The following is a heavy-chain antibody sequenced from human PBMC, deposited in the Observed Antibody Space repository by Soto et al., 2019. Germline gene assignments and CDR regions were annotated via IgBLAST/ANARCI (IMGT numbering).Heavy chain of an antibody. V-gene: IGHV4-59*01. D-gene: IGHD5-18*01. CDR3: ARGDTAMFNNWFDP. Sequence: SETRSLACTVSGGSIRSYYWSWIRQPPGKGVEWIGYIYYSGSTNYNPSLKSRVTISVDTSKNQFSLKLSSVTAADTAVYYCARGDTAMFNNWFDPWGQGTQVTVSS. CDR2: IYYSGST. CDR1: GGSIRSYY. J-gene: IGHJ5*02.